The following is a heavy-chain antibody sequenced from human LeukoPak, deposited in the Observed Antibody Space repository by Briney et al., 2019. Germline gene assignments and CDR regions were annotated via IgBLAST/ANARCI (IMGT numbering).Heavy chain of an antibody. Sequence: GGSLRLSCAASGFTFSGSAMHWVRQASGKGLEWVGRIRSKANSYATAYAASVKGRFTISRDDSKNTAYLQMNSLKTEDTAVYYCTRQDSSGYFSCWGQGTLVTVSS. CDR3: TRQDSSGYFSC. V-gene: IGHV3-73*01. D-gene: IGHD3-22*01. J-gene: IGHJ4*02. CDR1: GFTFSGSA. CDR2: IRSKANSYAT.